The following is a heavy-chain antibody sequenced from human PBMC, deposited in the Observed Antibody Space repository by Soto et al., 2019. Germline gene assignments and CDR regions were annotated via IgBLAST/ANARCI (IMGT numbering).Heavy chain of an antibody. J-gene: IGHJ3*01. CDR1: GYTFTGYY. CDR2: INPNTGGT. D-gene: IGHD3-10*01. V-gene: IGHV1-2*02. Sequence: QVQLVQSGAEVKKPGASVKVSCKASGYTFTGYYMHWVRQAPGQGLEWMGWINPNTGGTNYAQKFQDGVTLTRDTYISTAYMELSRLRPDDTAGYYCARVRLPFLHYYGSGNYDVGGRWGKGTMVTVSS. CDR3: ARVRLPFLHYYGSGNYDVGGR.